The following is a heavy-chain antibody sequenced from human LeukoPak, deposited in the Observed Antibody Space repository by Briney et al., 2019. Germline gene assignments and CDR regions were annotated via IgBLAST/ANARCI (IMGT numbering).Heavy chain of an antibody. D-gene: IGHD5-24*01. CDR3: AREGLEHYGMDV. V-gene: IGHV1-18*01. CDR2: ISGYKGNA. CDR1: GYRFSSYG. Sequence: GASVKVSCKASGYRFSSYGITWVRQAPGQGLEWMGWISGYKGNAVYAQKFQGRVTMTIDTSTTTAYMEVRSLRSDDTAVYYCAREGLEHYGMDVWGQGSTVTVSS. J-gene: IGHJ6*02.